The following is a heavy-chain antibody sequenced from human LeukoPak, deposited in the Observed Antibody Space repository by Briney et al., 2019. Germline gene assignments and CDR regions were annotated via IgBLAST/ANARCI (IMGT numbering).Heavy chain of an antibody. CDR3: ARDYRGHIVVVTVGAFDI. D-gene: IGHD2-21*02. CDR1: GYTFTGYY. V-gene: IGHV1-2*02. J-gene: IGHJ3*02. Sequence: ASVKVSCKASGYTFTGYYMHWVRQAPGQGLEWMGWINPNSGGTNYAQKFQGRVTMTRDTSISTAYMELSRLRSDDTAVYHCARDYRGHIVVVTVGAFDIWGQGTMVTVSS. CDR2: INPNSGGT.